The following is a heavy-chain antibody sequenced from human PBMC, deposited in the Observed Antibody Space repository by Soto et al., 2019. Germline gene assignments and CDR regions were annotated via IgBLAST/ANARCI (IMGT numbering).Heavy chain of an antibody. CDR1: GGSVSSGSYY. Sequence: LSLTCTVSGGSVSSGSYYWSWIRQPPGKGLEWIGYIYYSGSTNYNPSLKSRVTISVDTSKNQFSLKLSSVTAADTAVYYCARQYPLCGGDGHNWFDPWGQGTLVTVSS. D-gene: IGHD2-21*02. CDR2: IYYSGST. CDR3: ARQYPLCGGDGHNWFDP. V-gene: IGHV4-61*01. J-gene: IGHJ5*02.